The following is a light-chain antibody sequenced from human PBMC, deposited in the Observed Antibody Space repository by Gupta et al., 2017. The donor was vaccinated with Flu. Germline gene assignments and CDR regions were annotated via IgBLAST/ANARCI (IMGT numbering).Light chain of an antibody. Sequence: EIVLTQSPATLSLSPGERATLSCRASQSVSGYLAWYQQKPGRAPRLLIYDASNRAPGIPARFSGSGSGTDFTLTISSLEPEDFAVYYCQHRRSWPYSFGQGTKLEIK. CDR2: DAS. J-gene: IGKJ2*03. CDR1: QSVSGY. V-gene: IGKV3-11*01. CDR3: QHRRSWPYS.